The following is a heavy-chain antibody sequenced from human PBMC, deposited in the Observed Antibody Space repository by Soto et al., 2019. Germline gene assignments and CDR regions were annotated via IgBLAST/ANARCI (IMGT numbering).Heavy chain of an antibody. CDR3: ARRGPGTYFDY. D-gene: IGHD6-13*01. Sequence: PGGSLRLSCAASGFTFSTYSMNWVRQAPGKGLEWVSYMSTSSTIYYADSVKGRFTISRDNSKNTLYLQMNSLRTEDTAVYYCARRGPGTYFDYWGQGTLVTVSS. J-gene: IGHJ4*02. CDR2: MSTSSTI. CDR1: GFTFSTYS. V-gene: IGHV3-48*01.